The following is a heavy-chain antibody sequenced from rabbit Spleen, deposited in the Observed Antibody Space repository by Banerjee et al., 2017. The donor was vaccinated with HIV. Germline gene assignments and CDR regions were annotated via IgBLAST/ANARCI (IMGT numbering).Heavy chain of an antibody. Sequence: QSLEESGGDLVKPGASLTLTCTASGFSFIAGYDMSWVRQAPGKGLEWIGFVYTDGGKNYYASWAKGRFTISKTSSTTVTLQVTSLTAADTATYFCTRDDGSGHYIDGYFNLWGPGTLVTVS. CDR3: TRDDGSGHYIDGYFNL. CDR2: VYTDGGKN. J-gene: IGHJ4*01. V-gene: IGHV1S40*01. D-gene: IGHD1-1*01. CDR1: GFSFIAGYD.